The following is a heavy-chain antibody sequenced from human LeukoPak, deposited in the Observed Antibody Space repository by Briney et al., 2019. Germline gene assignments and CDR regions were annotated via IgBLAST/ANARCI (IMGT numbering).Heavy chain of an antibody. CDR1: GGSISSGGYS. D-gene: IGHD1-26*01. Sequence: SETLSLTCAVSGGSISSGGYSWSWIRQPPGKGLEWIGYIYHSGSTYYNPSLKSRVTISIDTSKNQFSLKLNSVTAADTAMYYCASRGRENWFDPWGQGTLVTVSS. V-gene: IGHV4-30-2*02. CDR2: IYHSGST. CDR3: ASRGRENWFDP. J-gene: IGHJ5*02.